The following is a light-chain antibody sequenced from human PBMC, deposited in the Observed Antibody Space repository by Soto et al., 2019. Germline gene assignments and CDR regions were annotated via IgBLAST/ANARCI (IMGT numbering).Light chain of an antibody. CDR3: QQYGSSPPWT. CDR2: GAS. V-gene: IGKV3-20*01. Sequence: EIVLTQSPGTLSLSPGESATLSCRASQSVSSSYLAWYQQKPGQAPRLLIYGASSRSTGIPDRFSGSGSGTDFTLTISRLEPEDFAVYYCQQYGSSPPWTFGQRTKVDIK. J-gene: IGKJ1*01. CDR1: QSVSSSY.